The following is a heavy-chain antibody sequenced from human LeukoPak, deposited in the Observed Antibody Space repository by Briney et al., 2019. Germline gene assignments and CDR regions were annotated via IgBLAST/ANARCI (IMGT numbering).Heavy chain of an antibody. V-gene: IGHV4-59*01. CDR1: GGSISSYY. CDR2: IYYSGST. CDR3: ARDRRDASDI. Sequence: TSETLSLTCTVSGGSISSYYWSWIRQPPGKGLVWIGYIYYSGSTNYNPSLKSRVTISVDTSKNQFSLKLSSVTAADPAVYYCARDRRDASDIWGQGTMVTVSS. J-gene: IGHJ3*02.